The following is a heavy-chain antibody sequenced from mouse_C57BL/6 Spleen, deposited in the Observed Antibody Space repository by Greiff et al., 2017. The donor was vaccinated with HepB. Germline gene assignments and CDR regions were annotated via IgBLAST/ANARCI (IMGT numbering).Heavy chain of an antibody. J-gene: IGHJ2*01. Sequence: DVKLVESGGGLVQPGGSLKLSCAASGFTFSDYYMYWVRQTPEKRLEWVAYISNGGGSTYYPDTVKGRFTISRDNAKNTLYLQMSRLKSEDTAMYYCARQGNYYGSSFYFDYWGQGTTLTVSS. CDR1: GFTFSDYY. V-gene: IGHV5-12*01. D-gene: IGHD1-1*01. CDR2: ISNGGGST. CDR3: ARQGNYYGSSFYFDY.